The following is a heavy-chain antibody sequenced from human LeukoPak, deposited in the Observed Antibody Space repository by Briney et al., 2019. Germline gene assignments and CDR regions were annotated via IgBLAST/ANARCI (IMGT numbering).Heavy chain of an antibody. V-gene: IGHV3-23*01. Sequence: GGFLRLSCAASGFTFSSYAMTWVRQAPGKGLEWVSTITGQSNNIWYADSVKGRFTISRDNPKNTVYLQMNSLRVEDTATYYCAKSKGSGTYCFDYWGQGSLVTVSS. CDR3: AKSKGSGTYCFDY. CDR1: GFTFSSYA. CDR2: ITGQSNNI. D-gene: IGHD3-10*01. J-gene: IGHJ4*02.